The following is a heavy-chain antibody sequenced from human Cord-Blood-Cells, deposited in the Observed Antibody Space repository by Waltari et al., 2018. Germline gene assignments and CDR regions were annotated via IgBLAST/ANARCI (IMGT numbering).Heavy chain of an antibody. D-gene: IGHD3-10*01. V-gene: IGHV3-53*01. CDR2: IYSGGST. CDR3: ARGGRFGEDFDY. Sequence: EVPLVESGGGLIQSGGCLRLPCAACGFTVGSNYMSRVRQAPGKGLEWGSVIYSGGSTYYADSVKGRFTISRDNSKNTLYLQMNSLSAEDTAVYYCARGGRFGEDFDYWGQGTLVTVSS. J-gene: IGHJ4*02. CDR1: GFTVGSNY.